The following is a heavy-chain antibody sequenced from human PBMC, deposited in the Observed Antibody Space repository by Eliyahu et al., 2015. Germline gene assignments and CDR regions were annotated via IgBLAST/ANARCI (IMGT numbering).Heavy chain of an antibody. CDR1: GYTFPGYY. D-gene: IGHD6-13*01. Sequence: QVQLVQSGAEVKKPGASVKVSCKASGYTFPGYYMHWVRQAPGQGLEWMGWINPNSGGTNYAQKFQGWVTMTRDTSISTAYMELSRLRSDDTAVYYCARGGDQLAQYPYYFDYWGQGTLVTVSS. J-gene: IGHJ4*02. CDR2: INPNSGGT. CDR3: ARGGDQLAQYPYYFDY. V-gene: IGHV1-2*04.